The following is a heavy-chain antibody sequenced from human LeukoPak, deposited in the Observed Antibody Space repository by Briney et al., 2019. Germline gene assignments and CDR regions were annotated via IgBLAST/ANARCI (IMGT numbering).Heavy chain of an antibody. CDR2: IYYSGST. CDR1: GGSISSYY. Sequence: SETLSLTCTVSGGSISSYYWSWIRQPPGKGLEWMGYIYYSGSTNYNPSLKSRVTISVDTSKNQFSLKLSSVTAADTAVYYCASCYYGDSAEYFQHWGQGTLVTVSS. CDR3: ASCYYGDSAEYFQH. V-gene: IGHV4-59*01. J-gene: IGHJ1*01. D-gene: IGHD4-17*01.